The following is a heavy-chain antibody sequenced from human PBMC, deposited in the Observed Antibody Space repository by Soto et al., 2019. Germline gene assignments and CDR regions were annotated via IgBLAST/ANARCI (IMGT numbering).Heavy chain of an antibody. CDR3: AITPSPGATPSEYYFDY. J-gene: IGHJ4*02. D-gene: IGHD1-26*01. CDR1: GFTFSSYA. V-gene: IGHV3-23*01. CDR2: ISGSGGST. Sequence: EVQLLESGGGLVQPGGSLRLSCAASGFTFSSYAMSWVRQAPGKGLEWVSAISGSGGSTYYADSVKGRFTMSRDNSKNTLYLQMNMLRAEDTAVYYWAITPSPGATPSEYYFDYWGQGTLVTASS.